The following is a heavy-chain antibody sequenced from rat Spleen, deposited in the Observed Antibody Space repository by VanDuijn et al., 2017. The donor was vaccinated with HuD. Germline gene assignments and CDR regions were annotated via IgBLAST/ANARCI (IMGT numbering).Heavy chain of an antibody. J-gene: IGHJ2*01. D-gene: IGHD1-10*01. Sequence: EVQLVQSGGGLVQPGSPLKLSCAASGFTFTRNWLNWIRQAPTKGLEWVASISTGGGNTYYRDSVKGRFTISRDNAKSTLSLQMDSLGSEDTATYYCARHLITTTVFDYWGQGVMVTVSS. CDR1: GFTFTRNW. CDR2: ISTGGGNT. V-gene: IGHV5-25*01. CDR3: ARHLITTTVFDY.